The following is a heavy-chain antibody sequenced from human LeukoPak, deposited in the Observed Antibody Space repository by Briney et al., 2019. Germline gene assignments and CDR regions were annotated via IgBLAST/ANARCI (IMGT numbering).Heavy chain of an antibody. J-gene: IGHJ3*02. CDR3: ARDRYYDSSGGTAAFDI. D-gene: IGHD3-22*01. Sequence: GGSLRLSCAASGFTFSSYVMHWVRQAPGKGLEWVAIISYDGSNEYYADSVKGRFTISRDNSKNTLYLQMNSLRAEDTAVYYCARDRYYDSSGGTAAFDIWGQGTMVTVSS. CDR1: GFTFSSYV. V-gene: IGHV3-30*04. CDR2: ISYDGSNE.